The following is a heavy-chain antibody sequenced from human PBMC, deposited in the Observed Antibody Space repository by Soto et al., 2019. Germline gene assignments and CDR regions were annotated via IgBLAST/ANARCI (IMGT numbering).Heavy chain of an antibody. D-gene: IGHD1-26*01. CDR2: INHSGST. J-gene: IGHJ6*02. CDR1: GGSFSGYS. CDR3: ARSFIVGGSIYYYYGMDV. Sequence: SETLSLTCAVYGGSFSGYSWSWIRQPPGKALEWIGEINHSGSTNYNPSLKSRVTISVDTSKNQFSLKLSSVTAADTAVYYCARSFIVGGSIYYYYGMDVWGQETTVTVSS. V-gene: IGHV4-34*01.